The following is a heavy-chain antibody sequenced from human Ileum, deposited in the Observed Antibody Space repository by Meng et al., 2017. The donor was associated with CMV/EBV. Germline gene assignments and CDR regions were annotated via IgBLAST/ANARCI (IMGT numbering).Heavy chain of an antibody. CDR3: ARATMYYDPYYFDY. V-gene: IGHV3-66*01. D-gene: IGHD3-3*01. Sequence: GESLKISCAASGFTFSTYWMSWVRQAPGKGLEWVSGINSAGRTYYADSVKGRFTISRDNSKNSLYLQMNSLRVEDTAVYYCARATMYYDPYYFDYWGRGTLVTVSS. CDR2: INSAGRT. J-gene: IGHJ4*02. CDR1: GFTFSTYW.